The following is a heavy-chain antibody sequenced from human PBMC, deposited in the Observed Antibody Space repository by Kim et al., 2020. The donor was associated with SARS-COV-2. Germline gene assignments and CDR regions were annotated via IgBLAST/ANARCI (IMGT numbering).Heavy chain of an antibody. D-gene: IGHD1-26*01. CDR1: GITFSDSW. Sequence: GGSLRLSCAVSGITFSDSWMTWVRQAPGKGLEWVANIDEDGRVQHYVDSLRGRFNISRDNAKNSVFLQMNSLRAEDTAVYYCARDRSPIGGSVYYDAFDFWGHGTKVTVSS. V-gene: IGHV3-7*03. CDR3: ARDRSPIGGSVYYDAFDF. J-gene: IGHJ3*01. CDR2: IDEDGRVQ.